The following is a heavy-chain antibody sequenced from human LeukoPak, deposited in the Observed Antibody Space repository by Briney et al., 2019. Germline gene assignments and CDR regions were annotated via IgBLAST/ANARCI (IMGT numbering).Heavy chain of an antibody. J-gene: IGHJ4*02. V-gene: IGHV3-23*01. Sequence: GGSLRLSCAASGFTFSSYAMSWVRQAPGKGLEWVSAINNGGYNTYYTDSVKGRFTISRDNSKNTLYLQMNSLRAEDTAVYYCARTLGDWGQGTLVTVSS. CDR1: GFTFSSYA. CDR3: ARTLGD. D-gene: IGHD1-26*01. CDR2: INNGGYNT.